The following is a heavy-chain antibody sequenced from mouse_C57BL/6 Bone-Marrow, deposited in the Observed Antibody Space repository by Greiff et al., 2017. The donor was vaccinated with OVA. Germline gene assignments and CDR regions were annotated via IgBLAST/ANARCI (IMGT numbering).Heavy chain of an antibody. D-gene: IGHD1-1*01. CDR2: IRNKPNGSTT. CDR1: GFTFTNYY. J-gene: IGHJ2*01. V-gene: IGHV7-3*01. CDR3: ARYKGRVAVDYFDY. Sequence: EVHLVESGGGLVQPGDSLSLSCAASGFTFTNYYMSWVRQPPGKALEWLAFIRNKPNGSTTEYSASVKGRFTISRDNSQSILYLQMNARRAEDSATYYCARYKGRVAVDYFDYWGQGTALTVSS.